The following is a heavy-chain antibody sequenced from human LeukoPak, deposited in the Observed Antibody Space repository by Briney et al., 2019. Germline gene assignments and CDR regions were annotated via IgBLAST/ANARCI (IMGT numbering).Heavy chain of an antibody. Sequence: GGSLRLSCAVSGFTFSRFAMNWVRQAPGQGLEWISIISGSGGSAYYADSVKGRFIISRDNFKNTVNLEMSSLRAEDTAVYYCVPEGFDIWGQGTMLTVSS. V-gene: IGHV3-23*01. J-gene: IGHJ3*02. CDR3: VPEGFDI. CDR2: ISGSGGSA. CDR1: GFTFSRFA.